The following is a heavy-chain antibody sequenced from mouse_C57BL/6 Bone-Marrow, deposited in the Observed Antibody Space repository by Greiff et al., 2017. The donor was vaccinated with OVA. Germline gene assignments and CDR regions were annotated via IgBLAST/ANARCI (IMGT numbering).Heavy chain of an antibody. CDR1: GYTFTSSG. CDR2: IYPRSGTT. V-gene: IGHV1-81*01. CDR3: ANYYGSSGY. Sequence: VQLQQSGAELARPGASVKLSCKASGYTFTSSGISWVKQRTGQGLEWIGEIYPRSGTTYYNVKFKGKATLTADKSSSTAYMELRSLTSEDSAVYFCANYYGSSGYWGQGTTLTVSS. D-gene: IGHD1-1*01. J-gene: IGHJ2*01.